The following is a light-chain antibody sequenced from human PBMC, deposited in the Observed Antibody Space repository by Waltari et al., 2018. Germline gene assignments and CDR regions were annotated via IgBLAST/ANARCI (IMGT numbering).Light chain of an antibody. J-gene: IGLJ3*02. Sequence: QSALTQPVSVSGSPGQSITISCTVSSSNIGAGYDVPWYQALPGTAPKLLIYVNINRPSGVPDRFSGSQSGTSPSLAITGLLAEDEGDYYCQSYDRSLSGWVFGGGTKLTVL. CDR1: SSNIGAGYD. V-gene: IGLV1-40*01. CDR3: QSYDRSLSGWV. CDR2: VNI.